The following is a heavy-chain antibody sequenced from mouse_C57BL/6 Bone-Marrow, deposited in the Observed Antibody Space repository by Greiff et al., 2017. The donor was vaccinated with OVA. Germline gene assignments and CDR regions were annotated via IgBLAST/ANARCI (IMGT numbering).Heavy chain of an antibody. V-gene: IGHV1-55*01. CDR2: IYPGSGST. D-gene: IGHD1-1*01. CDR3: ARWYYGSRDLDY. CDR1: GYTFTSYW. Sequence: VQLQQPGAELVKPGASVKMSCKASGYTFTSYWITWVKQRPGQGLEWIGDIYPGSGSTNYNEKFKSKATLTVDTSSSTAYMQLSSLTSEDSAVYYCARWYYGSRDLDYWGQGTTLTVSS. J-gene: IGHJ2*01.